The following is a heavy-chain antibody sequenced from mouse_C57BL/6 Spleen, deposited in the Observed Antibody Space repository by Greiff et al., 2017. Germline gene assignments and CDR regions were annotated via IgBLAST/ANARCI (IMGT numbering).Heavy chain of an antibody. CDR3: TTCGNFYY. CDR2: IGTENGAT. Sequence: EVPLQQSGAELVRPGASVKLSCTASGFNFKDDDMHWVQQRPDKGLEWIGWIGTENGATEYASTFQGKATITADNSPNTAYLQLSSLTSEDTAVYYWTTCGNFYYWGQGTTLTVSS. D-gene: IGHD1-1*02. V-gene: IGHV14-4*01. CDR1: GFNFKDDD. J-gene: IGHJ2*01.